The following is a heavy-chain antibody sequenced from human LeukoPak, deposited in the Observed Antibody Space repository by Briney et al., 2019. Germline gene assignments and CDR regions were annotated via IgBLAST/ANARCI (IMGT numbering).Heavy chain of an antibody. CDR2: INPNSGGT. J-gene: IGHJ4*02. CDR3: ARDIYRYYYDSSGYYLLY. CDR1: GYTFTGYY. D-gene: IGHD3-22*01. Sequence: ASVKVSCKASGYTFTGYYMHWVRQAPGQGLEWMGWINPNSGGTNYAQKFQGRVTMTRDTSISTAYMELSRLRSDDTAVYYCARDIYRYYYDSSGYYLLYWGQGTLVTVSS. V-gene: IGHV1-2*02.